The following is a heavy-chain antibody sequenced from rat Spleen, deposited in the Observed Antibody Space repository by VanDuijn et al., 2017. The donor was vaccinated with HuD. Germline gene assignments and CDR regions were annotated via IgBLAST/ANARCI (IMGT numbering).Heavy chain of an antibody. J-gene: IGHJ1*01. CDR3: ARQGYYDGSYYFDF. Sequence: EVQLVESGGGLVQPGRSLKLSCAASGFTFSNYYMAWVRQAPTKGLEWVASISTGGGNTYYRDSVKGRFTISRDNAKSTLYLQMDSLRSEDTATYYCARQGYYDGSYYFDFWGPGTMVTVSS. CDR1: GFTFSNYY. V-gene: IGHV5-25*01. D-gene: IGHD1-12*02. CDR2: ISTGGGNT.